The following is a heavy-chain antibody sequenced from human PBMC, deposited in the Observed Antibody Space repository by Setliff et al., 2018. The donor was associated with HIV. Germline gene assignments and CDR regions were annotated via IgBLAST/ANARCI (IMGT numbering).Heavy chain of an antibody. CDR2: INPNSGGT. CDR3: ARGRVPTSISPMDV. J-gene: IGHJ6*02. V-gene: IGHV1-2*02. CDR1: GYTFTGYY. Sequence: ASVKVSCKASGYTFTGYYMHWVRQAPGQGLEWVGWINPNSGGTNYAQKFQGRVTMTRDTSISTAYMELSRLKSDDTALYYCARGRVPTSISPMDVWGQGTTVTSP. D-gene: IGHD5-12*01.